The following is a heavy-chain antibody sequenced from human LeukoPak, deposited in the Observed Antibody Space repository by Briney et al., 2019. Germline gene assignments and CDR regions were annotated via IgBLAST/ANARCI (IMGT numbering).Heavy chain of an antibody. CDR3: ARDRVDSSGYYYYYGMDV. CDR2: LYTSGST. J-gene: IGHJ6*02. Sequence: SETLSLTCTVSGGSISTYYWSWIRQPAGKGLEWIGRLYTSGSTNYNPSLKSRVTMSVDTSKNHFSLKLSSVTAADTAVYYCARDRVDSSGYYYYYGMDVWGQGTTVTVSS. CDR1: GGSISTYY. V-gene: IGHV4-4*07. D-gene: IGHD3-22*01.